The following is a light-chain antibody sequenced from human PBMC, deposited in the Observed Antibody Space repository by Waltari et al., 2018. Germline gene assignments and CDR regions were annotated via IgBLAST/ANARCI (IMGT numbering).Light chain of an antibody. CDR1: SLRSNY. V-gene: IGLV3-19*01. Sequence: SSELTQDPAVSVALGQTVRITCQGDSLRSNYANWYQQEPGPAPVLVIYSKNNRPSWIRVRVSGSSSGNTASLTITGAQAEDEADYYCNSRDSSANHVVFGGGTKLTVL. CDR2: SKN. J-gene: IGLJ2*01. CDR3: NSRDSSANHVV.